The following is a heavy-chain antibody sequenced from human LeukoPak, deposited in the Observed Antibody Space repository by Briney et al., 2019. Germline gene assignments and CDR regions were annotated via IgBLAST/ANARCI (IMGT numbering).Heavy chain of an antibody. CDR1: GFTFSSYG. J-gene: IGHJ6*03. CDR2: ISYDGSNK. D-gene: IGHD2-2*02. CDR3: ARGYQLLYGYYYYYMDV. V-gene: IGHV3-30*03. Sequence: GGSLRLSCAASGFTFSSYGMHWVRQAPGKGLEWVAVISYDGSNKYYADSVKGRFTISRDNSKNTLYLQMNSLRAENTAVYYCARGYQLLYGYYYYYMDVWGKGTTVTVSS.